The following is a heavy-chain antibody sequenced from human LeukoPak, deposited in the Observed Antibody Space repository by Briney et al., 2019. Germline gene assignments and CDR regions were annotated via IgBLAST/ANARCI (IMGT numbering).Heavy chain of an antibody. D-gene: IGHD3-10*01. Sequence: SETLSLTCTASGGSISSYYWSWIRQPPGKGLEWIGYIYYSGSTNYNPSLKSRVTISVDTSKNQFSLKLSSVTAADTAVYYCARSGSSDYYGSGSYYLSFDYWGQGTLVTVSS. J-gene: IGHJ4*02. CDR2: IYYSGST. V-gene: IGHV4-59*01. CDR3: ARSGSSDYYGSGSYYLSFDY. CDR1: GGSISSYY.